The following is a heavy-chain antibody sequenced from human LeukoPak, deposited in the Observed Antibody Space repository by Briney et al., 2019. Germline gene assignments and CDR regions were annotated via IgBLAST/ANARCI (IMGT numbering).Heavy chain of an antibody. CDR2: INTNTGNP. V-gene: IGHV7-4-1*02. CDR3: ARVGYYDSRGHPNWFDP. D-gene: IGHD3-22*01. Sequence: VSVKVSCKASGYTFTTYAMNWVRQAPGQGLEWMGWINTNTGNPTYAQGFTGRFVFSLDTSVSTAYLQISSLKAEDTAVYYCARVGYYDSRGHPNWFDPWGQGTLVTVSS. J-gene: IGHJ5*02. CDR1: GYTFTTYA.